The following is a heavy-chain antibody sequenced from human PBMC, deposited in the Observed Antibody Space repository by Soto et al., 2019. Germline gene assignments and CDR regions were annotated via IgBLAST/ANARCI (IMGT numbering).Heavy chain of an antibody. D-gene: IGHD4-4*01. J-gene: IGHJ5*02. V-gene: IGHV3-23*01. Sequence: EVQILESGGSLVQPGGSLRLSCAASGFTFSSAAMNWVRQAPGKGLEWVSIISGSDSRTYYADSVKGRFTISRDNSKNTLYLDMNSPRAEDTAVYYCAKSLDIHYKNWFDPWGQGTLVTVSS. CDR2: ISGSDSRT. CDR3: AKSLDIHYKNWFDP. CDR1: GFTFSSAA.